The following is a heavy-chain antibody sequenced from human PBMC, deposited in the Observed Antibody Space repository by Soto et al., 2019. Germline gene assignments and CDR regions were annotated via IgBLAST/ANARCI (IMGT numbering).Heavy chain of an antibody. D-gene: IGHD6-6*01. V-gene: IGHV1-2*02. Sequence: GASVKVSCKASGYTFTGYYMHWVRQAPGQGLEWMGWINPNSGGTNYAQKFQGRVTMTRDTSISTAYMELSRLRSDDTAVYYCATSIAARPFYYYYYYGMDVWGQGTTVTAP. J-gene: IGHJ6*02. CDR1: GYTFTGYY. CDR2: INPNSGGT. CDR3: ATSIAARPFYYYYYYGMDV.